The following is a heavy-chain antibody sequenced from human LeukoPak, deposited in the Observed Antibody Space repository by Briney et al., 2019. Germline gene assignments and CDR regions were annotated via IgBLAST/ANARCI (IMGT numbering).Heavy chain of an antibody. V-gene: IGHV3-23*01. CDR1: GFTFSSYA. CDR3: ARRMLHYYDSSGYET. Sequence: GGSLRLSCAASGFTFSSYAMSWVRQAPGKGLEWVSAISGSGGSTYYADSVKGRFTISRDNSKNTLYLQMNSLRAEDTAVYYCARRMLHYYDSSGYETWGQGTLVTVSS. CDR2: ISGSGGST. D-gene: IGHD3-22*01. J-gene: IGHJ4*02.